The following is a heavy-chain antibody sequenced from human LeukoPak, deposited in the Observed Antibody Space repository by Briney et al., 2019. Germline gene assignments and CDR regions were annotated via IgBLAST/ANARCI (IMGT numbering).Heavy chain of an antibody. CDR3: ARDFSSGSYYNYFDY. J-gene: IGHJ4*02. CDR1: GYTFTRYY. D-gene: IGHD1-26*01. V-gene: IGHV1-2*02. CDR2: INPNSGGT. Sequence: ASVKVSCKASGYTFTRYYMHWVRQAPGQGLEGMGWINPNSGGTNYAQKFQGRVTMTRDTSISAAYMELSRLRSDDTAVYYCARDFSSGSYYNYFDYWGQGTLVTVSS.